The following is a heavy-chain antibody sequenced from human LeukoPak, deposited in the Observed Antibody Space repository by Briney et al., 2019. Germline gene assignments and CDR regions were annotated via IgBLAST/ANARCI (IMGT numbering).Heavy chain of an antibody. CDR3: ARESRGTTGTTAFDY. J-gene: IGHJ4*02. CDR1: GFIVSSYY. CDR2: IGGSGDNT. D-gene: IGHD1-1*01. V-gene: IGHV3-23*01. Sequence: PGGSLRLSCAASGFIVSSYYMSWVRQAPGKGLEWVSNIGGSGDNTYYADSVKGRFTISRDNSKNTLYLQMNSLRVEDTAVYYCARESRGTTGTTAFDYWGQGTLVTVSS.